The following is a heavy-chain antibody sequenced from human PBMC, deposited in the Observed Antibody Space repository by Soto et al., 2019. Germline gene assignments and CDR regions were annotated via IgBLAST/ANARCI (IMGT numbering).Heavy chain of an antibody. J-gene: IGHJ4*02. CDR3: ARPKGPYSNSSPLDY. V-gene: IGHV3-30-3*01. CDR1: GFTFSSYA. CDR2: ISYDGSNK. D-gene: IGHD6-6*01. Sequence: QVQLVESGGGVVQPGRSLRLSCAASGFTFSSYAMHWVRQAPGKGLEWVAVISYDGSNKYYADSVKGRFTISRDNSKNTLYLQMNILRTEDTAVYYCARPKGPYSNSSPLDYWGQGILVTVSS.